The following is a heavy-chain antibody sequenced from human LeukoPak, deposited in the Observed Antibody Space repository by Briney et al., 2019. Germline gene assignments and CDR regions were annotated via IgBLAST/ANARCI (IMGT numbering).Heavy chain of an antibody. V-gene: IGHV3-30-3*01. CDR2: ISYDGSNK. CDR3: ARGGNGWSLNNYFDS. D-gene: IGHD6-19*01. CDR1: GFTFNTYH. Sequence: GGSLRLSCAASGFTFNTYHIHWVRQAPGKRLEWVAVISYDGSNKYYADSVKGRFTASRDNSQNTLYLQMNSLRIEDTAVYHCARGGNGWSLNNYFDSWGQGTLVTVSS. J-gene: IGHJ4*02.